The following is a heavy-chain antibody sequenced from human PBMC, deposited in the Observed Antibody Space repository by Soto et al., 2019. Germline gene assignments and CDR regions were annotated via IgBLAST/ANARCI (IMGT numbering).Heavy chain of an antibody. CDR2: VHHSWGS. V-gene: IGHV4-59*08. J-gene: IGHJ6*02. CDR1: GGSINSYY. CDR3: ARQGFGPLHGLVDV. Sequence: QVQLQESGPGLVKPSEILSLSCTVSGGSINSYYWSWIRQSPGKRMEWIGYVHHSWGSSYNPSLQSRGAISLDTSKSQFSLKVTSVTATDTAVYYCARQGFGPLHGLVDVWGQGTTVTVSS. D-gene: IGHD3-10*01.